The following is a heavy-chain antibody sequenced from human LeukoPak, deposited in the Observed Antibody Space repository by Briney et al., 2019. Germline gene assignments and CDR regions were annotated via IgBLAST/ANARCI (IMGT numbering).Heavy chain of an antibody. V-gene: IGHV3-33*06. J-gene: IGHJ4*02. CDR3: AKEGDYCSSSGCHKRGIDY. Sequence: GTSLRLSCAASGFTFSHYAMHWVRQAPGKGLEWVAVIWYDGSHDTYTDSVKGRFTVPRDNFKNVLHLQMNSLRVEDTAVYYCAKEGDYCSSSGCHKRGIDYWGQGTLVTVSS. CDR2: IWYDGSHD. CDR1: GFTFSHYA. D-gene: IGHD2-2*01.